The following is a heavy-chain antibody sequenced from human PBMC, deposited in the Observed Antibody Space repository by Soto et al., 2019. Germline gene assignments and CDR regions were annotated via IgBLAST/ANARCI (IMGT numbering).Heavy chain of an antibody. V-gene: IGHV1-69*06. CDR2: IIPVFGTP. J-gene: IGHJ4*02. CDR3: ARGGALSTSWYWGDGLDS. D-gene: IGHD6-13*01. CDR1: GYSFSSHA. Sequence: SVKVSCKASGYSFSSHAITWVRQAPGQGLEWMGGIIPVFGTPSYAQKFQGRVTISADKSTNTSYLELRSLRSGDTAVYYCARGGALSTSWYWGDGLDSWGQGTQVTVSS.